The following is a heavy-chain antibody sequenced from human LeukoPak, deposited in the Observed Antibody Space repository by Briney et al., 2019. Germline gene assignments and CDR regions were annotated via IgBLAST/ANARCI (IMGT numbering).Heavy chain of an antibody. V-gene: IGHV3-30*18. J-gene: IGHJ4*02. CDR1: GFTFSSYG. D-gene: IGHD2-15*01. CDR2: ISYDGSNK. CDR3: AKATDDIVVVVAAFDY. Sequence: PGGSLRLSCAASGFTFSSYGMHWVRQAPGKGLEWVAVISYDGSNKYYADSVKGRFTISRDNSKNTLYLQMNSLRAEDTAVYYCAKATDDIVVVVAAFDYWGQGTLVTVSS.